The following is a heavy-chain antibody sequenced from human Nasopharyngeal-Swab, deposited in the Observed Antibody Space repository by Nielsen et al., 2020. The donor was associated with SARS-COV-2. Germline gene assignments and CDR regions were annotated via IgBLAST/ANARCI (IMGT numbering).Heavy chain of an antibody. CDR3: AKEMGD. Sequence: GGSLTLSCSTSGFTFSRFVMSWVRQPPGKGLEWVSSIDGSGINTYYADSVKGRFTVSRDNFRNTLYLQMSSLRVGDTATYYCAKEMGDWGQGILVTVSS. CDR2: IDGSGINT. CDR1: GFTFSRFV. V-gene: IGHV3-23*05. D-gene: IGHD2-8*01. J-gene: IGHJ4*01.